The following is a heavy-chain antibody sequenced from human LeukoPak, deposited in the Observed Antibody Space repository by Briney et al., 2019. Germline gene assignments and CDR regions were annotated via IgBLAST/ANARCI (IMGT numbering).Heavy chain of an antibody. CDR2: ISAYNGNT. Sequence: GASVKVSCKASGSTFTSYGISWVRQAPGQGLEWMGWISAYNGNTNYAQKLQGRVTMTTDTSTSTAYMELRSLRSDDTAVYYCARAVNLWFGELSAFDIWGQGTMVTVSS. CDR3: ARAVNLWFGELSAFDI. CDR1: GSTFTSYG. J-gene: IGHJ3*02. D-gene: IGHD3-10*01. V-gene: IGHV1-18*01.